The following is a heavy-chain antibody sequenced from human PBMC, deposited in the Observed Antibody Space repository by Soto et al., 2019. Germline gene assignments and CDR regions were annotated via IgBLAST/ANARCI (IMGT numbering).Heavy chain of an antibody. Sequence: SVKVSCKASGGTFSSYSISWVRQAPGQGLEWMGGIIPIFGTANYAQKFQGRVTITADKSTSTAYMELSSLRSEDTAVYYCASRYYYDSSGYYSYFDYWGQGTLVTVSS. CDR2: IIPIFGTA. D-gene: IGHD3-22*01. CDR3: ASRYYYDSSGYYSYFDY. J-gene: IGHJ4*02. CDR1: GGTFSSYS. V-gene: IGHV1-69*06.